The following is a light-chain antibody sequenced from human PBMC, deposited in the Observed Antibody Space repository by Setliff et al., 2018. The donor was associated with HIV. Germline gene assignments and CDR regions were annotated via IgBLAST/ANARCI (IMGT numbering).Light chain of an antibody. CDR3: SSYANGDTWI. J-gene: IGLJ2*01. CDR1: KTDIGKYES. Sequence: QSALAQPTSVSGSPGQSITISCTGNKTDIGKYESVSWYQQHPGEGPKRIIYDVTKRPSGISSRFSGAKSGNTASLTISGLQSEDEADYYWSSYANGDTWIFGGGTKVTV. CDR2: DVT. V-gene: IGLV2-23*02.